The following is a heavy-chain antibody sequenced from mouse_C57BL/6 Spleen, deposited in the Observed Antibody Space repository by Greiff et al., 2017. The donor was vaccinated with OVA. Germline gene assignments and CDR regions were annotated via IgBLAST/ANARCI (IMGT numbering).Heavy chain of an antibody. J-gene: IGHJ1*03. CDR1: GYTFTSYW. Sequence: QVQLQQPGAELVRPGTSVKLSCKASGYTFTSYWMHWVKQRPGQGLEWIGVIDPSDSYTNYNQKFKGKATLTVDTSSSTAYMQLSSLTSEDSAVYYWARFYYGSSYWYFDVCGTGTTVTVSS. CDR3: ARFYYGSSYWYFDV. CDR2: IDPSDSYT. D-gene: IGHD1-1*01. V-gene: IGHV1-59*01.